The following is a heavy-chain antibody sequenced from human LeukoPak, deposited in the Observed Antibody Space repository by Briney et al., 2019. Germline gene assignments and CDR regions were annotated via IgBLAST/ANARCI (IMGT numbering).Heavy chain of an antibody. CDR2: INHSGST. D-gene: IGHD3-3*01. CDR1: GGSFSGYY. V-gene: IGHV4-34*01. J-gene: IGHJ6*02. Sequence: SSETLSLTCAVYGGSFSGYYWSWIRQPSGRGLEWIGEINHSGSTNYNPSLKSRVTISVDTSKNQFSLKLSSVTAADTAVYYCARGLGITIWTYGMDVWGQGTTVIVSS. CDR3: ARGLGITIWTYGMDV.